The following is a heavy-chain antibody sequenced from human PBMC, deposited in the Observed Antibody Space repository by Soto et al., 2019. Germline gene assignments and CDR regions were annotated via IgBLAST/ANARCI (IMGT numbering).Heavy chain of an antibody. V-gene: IGHV4-59*01. CDR1: GGSISSYY. Sequence: SETLSLTCTVSGGSISSYYWSWIRQPPGRGLEWIGYIYYSGSTNYNPSLKSRVTISVDTSKNQFSLKLSSVTAADTAVYYCARSGLVRSFDYWGQGTLVTVS. CDR3: ARSGLVRSFDY. J-gene: IGHJ4*02. CDR2: IYYSGST. D-gene: IGHD1-26*01.